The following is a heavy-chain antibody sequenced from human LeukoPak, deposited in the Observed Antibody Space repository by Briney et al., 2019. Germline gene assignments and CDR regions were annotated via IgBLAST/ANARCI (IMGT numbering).Heavy chain of an antibody. CDR1: GYTFTSYG. J-gene: IGHJ3*02. CDR3: ARDVALWFGELRLDI. Sequence: SVTVPCKASGYTFTSYGISWVRQAPGQGLEWMGGIIPIFGTANYAQKFQGRVTITADESTSTAYMELSSLRSEDTAVYYCARDVALWFGELRLDIWGQGTMVTVPS. CDR2: IIPIFGTA. D-gene: IGHD3-10*01. V-gene: IGHV1-69*13.